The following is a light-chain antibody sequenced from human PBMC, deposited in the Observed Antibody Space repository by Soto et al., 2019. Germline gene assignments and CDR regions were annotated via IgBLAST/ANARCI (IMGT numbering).Light chain of an antibody. CDR2: GTF. J-gene: IGKJ4*01. Sequence: IVLTASAGTLSLSPGERATVSCLASERICSGHLAWFQQRLGQAPRLLIYGTFIRATGIPERFSGSGSGTDFTLTTSRLEPQDFAVYFCQHYGSSLTFGGGTRVEI. CDR3: QHYGSSLT. V-gene: IGKV3-20*01. CDR1: ERICSGH.